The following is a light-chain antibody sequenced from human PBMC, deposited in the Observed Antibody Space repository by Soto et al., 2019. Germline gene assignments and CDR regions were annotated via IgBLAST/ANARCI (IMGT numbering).Light chain of an antibody. CDR3: QQYGSSPT. CDR1: QSVSSSY. V-gene: IGKV3-20*01. CDR2: GAS. Sequence: EIVLTQSPGTLSLSPGERATLSCRASQSVSSSYLAWYQQKPGQAPRLLIYGASSRATGIPDRFSGSASGTDFPLTISRLEPEDVAVYYCQQYGSSPTFGGGTKVEIK. J-gene: IGKJ4*01.